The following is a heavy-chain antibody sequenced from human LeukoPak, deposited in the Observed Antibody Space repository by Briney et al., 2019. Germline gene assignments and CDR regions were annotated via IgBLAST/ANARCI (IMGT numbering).Heavy chain of an antibody. V-gene: IGHV3-23*01. CDR2: ISGSGGST. CDR3: AKDVASFYYYGMDV. CDR1: GFTFSSYA. Sequence: GGSLRLSCAASGFTFSSYAMSWVRQAPGKGLEWVSAISGSGGSTYYADSVKGRFTISRDNSKNTLYLQMNSLRAEDTAVYYCAKDVASFYYYGMDVWGQGTTVTVSS. J-gene: IGHJ6*02. D-gene: IGHD5-12*01.